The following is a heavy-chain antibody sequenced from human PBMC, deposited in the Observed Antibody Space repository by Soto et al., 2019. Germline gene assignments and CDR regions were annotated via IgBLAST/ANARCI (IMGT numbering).Heavy chain of an antibody. J-gene: IGHJ4*02. V-gene: IGHV3-23*01. D-gene: IGHD1-26*01. CDR1: GFTFSSYA. CDR3: AKDGVSGSYYFYFDS. CDR2: ISVSGGST. Sequence: GGSLRLSCAASGFTFSSYAMSWVRQAPGKGLEWVSAISVSGGSTYYADSVKGRFTTSRDNSKNTLYLQMNSLRAEDTAVYYCAKDGVSGSYYFYFDSWGQGALVTVSS.